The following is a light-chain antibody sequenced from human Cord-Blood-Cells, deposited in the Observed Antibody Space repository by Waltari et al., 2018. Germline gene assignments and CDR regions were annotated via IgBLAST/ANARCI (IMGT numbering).Light chain of an antibody. CDR3: QSYDSSLSGSV. CDR1: SSNIGPVYA. Sequence: QSFLTQPPSVSGAPDQMLSISCTGSSSNIGPVYAVHWYQQPPATDPKLLIYGNSNRPSGVADRFSGSKSGTSASLAITALQAEEEADYYCQSYDSSLSGSVFGGGTKLTVL. CDR2: GNS. V-gene: IGLV1-40*01. J-gene: IGLJ3*02.